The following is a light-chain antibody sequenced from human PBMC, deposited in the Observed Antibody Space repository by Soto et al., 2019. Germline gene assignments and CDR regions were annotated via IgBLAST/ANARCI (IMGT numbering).Light chain of an antibody. V-gene: IGKV3-20*01. Sequence: EIVLTQSPGTLSLSPGERATLSCRASQSVSSSYLAWYQQKPGQAPRLLIYGAYSRATGIPDRFSGSGSGTDFTLTISRLEPEDFAVYSCQQYGSSQSFGQGTKVEIK. CDR2: GAY. CDR3: QQYGSSQS. CDR1: QSVSSSY. J-gene: IGKJ1*01.